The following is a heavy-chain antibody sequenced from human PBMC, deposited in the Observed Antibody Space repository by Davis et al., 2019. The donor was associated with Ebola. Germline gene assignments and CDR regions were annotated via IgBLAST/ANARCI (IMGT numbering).Heavy chain of an antibody. CDR1: GFTFSSYG. J-gene: IGHJ4*02. V-gene: IGHV3-33*03. CDR2: IWYDGSNK. Sequence: SLKISCAASGFTFSSYGMHWVRQAPGKGLEWVAVIWYDGSNKYYADSVKGRFTISRDNSKNTLYLQMYSLRVEDTAVYYCAKGRTNTPMVTMEFDYWGQGTLVTVSS. CDR3: AKGRTNTPMVTMEFDY. D-gene: IGHD5-18*01.